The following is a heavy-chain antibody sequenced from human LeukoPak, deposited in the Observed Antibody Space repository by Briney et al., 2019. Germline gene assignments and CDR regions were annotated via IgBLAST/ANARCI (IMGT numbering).Heavy chain of an antibody. CDR3: ARGGWELGY. Sequence: SETLSLTCTVSGGSISSYYWSWIRQPPGKGLEWIGYIYYSGSTNYNPSLKSRVTISVDTSKNQFSLKLSSVTAADTAVYYCARGGWELGYWGQGTLVTVSS. D-gene: IGHD1-26*01. CDR2: IYYSGST. V-gene: IGHV4-59*01. J-gene: IGHJ4*02. CDR1: GGSISSYY.